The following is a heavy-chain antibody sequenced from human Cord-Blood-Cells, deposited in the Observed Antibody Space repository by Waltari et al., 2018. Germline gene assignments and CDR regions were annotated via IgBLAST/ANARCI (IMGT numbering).Heavy chain of an antibody. D-gene: IGHD3-3*01. V-gene: IGHV1-18*01. J-gene: IGHJ3*02. CDR1: GYTFTSDG. Sequence: QVQLVQSGAEVKQPAASVKVSCKASGYTFTSDGISWVRQPPGKGLEWMGWISAYNGNTNYAQKLQGRVTMTTDTSTSTAYMELRSLRSDDTAVYYCARPTYYDFWSGYYDAFDIWGQGTMVTVSS. CDR3: ARPTYYDFWSGYYDAFDI. CDR2: ISAYNGNT.